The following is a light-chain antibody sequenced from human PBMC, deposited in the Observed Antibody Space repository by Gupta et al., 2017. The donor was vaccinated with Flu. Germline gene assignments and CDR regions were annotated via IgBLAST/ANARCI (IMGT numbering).Light chain of an antibody. CDR2: GAS. J-gene: IGKJ1*01. V-gene: IGKV3-20*01. Sequence: GTLYLSPGERVTLSCRASQSVRSSYLAWYQQKPGQAPRLLIYGASSRATGIPDRFSGSGSGTDFTLTISRLEAEDFAVYYCQQDCSQMWTFGQGTKVEIK. CDR3: QQDCSQMWT. CDR1: QSVRSSY.